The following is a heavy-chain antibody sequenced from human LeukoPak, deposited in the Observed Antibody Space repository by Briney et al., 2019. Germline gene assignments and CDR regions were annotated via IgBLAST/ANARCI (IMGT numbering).Heavy chain of an antibody. CDR1: GFTFSICA. CDR2: ISGSGGHT. CDR3: AKSPPLIAAAGGATLEPDY. V-gene: IGHV3-23*01. D-gene: IGHD6-13*01. Sequence: HPGGSLRLSCAHSGFTFSICAMSWVRQARGGGLEWVSAISGSGGHTYYAHSVKGRYTISRDNPENTLYLQMNSLRAEDTAVYYCAKSPPLIAAAGGATLEPDYWGQGPVVPVS. J-gene: IGHJ4*02.